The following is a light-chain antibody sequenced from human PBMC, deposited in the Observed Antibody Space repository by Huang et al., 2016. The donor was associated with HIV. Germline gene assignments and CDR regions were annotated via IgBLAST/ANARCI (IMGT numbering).Light chain of an antibody. CDR2: DAS. V-gene: IGKV3-20*01. CDR1: QSVSSYV. J-gene: IGKJ3*01. CDR3: QHYDSSPPKYT. Sequence: EIMLTQSPGTLSLSPGERATLFCRASQSVSSYVLSWYQQKPGQAPRLLIYDASQRATGIPDRFSGSGSGTDFTLTISRLEPEDFAVYFCQHYDSSPPKYTFGPGTKVDLK.